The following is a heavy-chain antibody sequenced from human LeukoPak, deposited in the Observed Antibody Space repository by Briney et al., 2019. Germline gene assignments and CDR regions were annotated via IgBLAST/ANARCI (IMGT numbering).Heavy chain of an antibody. Sequence: SQTLSLTCTVSGASISSCGYYWIRIPHGPGKDLVGRMYTSDSTNHNPTLKRRVTMSVVMSKNQFSLRLSSVTAADTAVYYCAREVGCSTTGCYSLFDYWGQGTLVTVSS. CDR2: MYTSDST. J-gene: IGHJ4*02. CDR1: GASISSCG. D-gene: IGHD2-2*02. V-gene: IGHV4-61*02. CDR3: AREVGCSTTGCYSLFDY.